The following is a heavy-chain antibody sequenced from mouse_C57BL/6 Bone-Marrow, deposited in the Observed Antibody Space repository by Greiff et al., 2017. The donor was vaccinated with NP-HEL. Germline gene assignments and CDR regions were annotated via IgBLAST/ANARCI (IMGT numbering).Heavy chain of an antibody. D-gene: IGHD2-14*01. J-gene: IGHJ3*01. CDR3: AGGTHRFAY. V-gene: IGHV5-4*03. CDR2: ISDGGSYT. Sequence: DVKLVESGGGLVKPGGSLKLSCAASGFTFSSYAMSWVRQTPEQRLAWIATISDGGSYTYYPDNVKGRFTITRDKAKNNLYLQMSHLKSKDTAMYYCAGGTHRFAYWGQGTLVTVSA. CDR1: GFTFSSYA.